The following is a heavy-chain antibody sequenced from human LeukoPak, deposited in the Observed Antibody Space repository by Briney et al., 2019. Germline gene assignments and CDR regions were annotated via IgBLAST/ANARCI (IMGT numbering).Heavy chain of an antibody. CDR1: GGSISSGGYY. Sequence: PSETLSLTCTVSGGSISSGGYYWSWIRQHPGKGLEWIGYIYYSGSTYYNPSLKSRVTISVDTSKNQFSLKLSSVTAADTAVYYCARTMVNLGMDVWGQGTTVTVSS. J-gene: IGHJ6*02. CDR3: ARTMVNLGMDV. D-gene: IGHD3-10*01. CDR2: IYYSGST. V-gene: IGHV4-31*03.